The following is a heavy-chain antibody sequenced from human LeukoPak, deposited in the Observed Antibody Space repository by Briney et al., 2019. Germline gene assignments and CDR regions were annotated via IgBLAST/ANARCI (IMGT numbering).Heavy chain of an antibody. Sequence: QLGGSLRLSCAASGFTFSIYSMNWVRQAPGKGLEWVSYISSSSNTIYYADSVKGRFTISRDNAKNSLYLQMNSLRAEDTAVYYCARDPDYYCSSTSCYDDYYYGMDVWGQGTTVTVSS. CDR2: ISSSSNTI. CDR3: ARDPDYYCSSTSCYDDYYYGMDV. J-gene: IGHJ6*02. D-gene: IGHD2-2*01. V-gene: IGHV3-48*01. CDR1: GFTFSIYS.